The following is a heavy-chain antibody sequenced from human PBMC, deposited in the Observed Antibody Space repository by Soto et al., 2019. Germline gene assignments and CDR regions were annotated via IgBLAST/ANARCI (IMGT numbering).Heavy chain of an antibody. CDR3: ARDNDGAQFASGYNDL. J-gene: IGHJ5*02. V-gene: IGHV3-48*01. D-gene: IGHD3-22*01. CDR1: GFTVDSYI. Sequence: SLRLSCEAAGFTVDSYIINWVLQAPGKGLEWVSYISSSSGSIFYADSVRGRFTISRDNARNSVFLHLNSLRAEDTAVYYCARDNDGAQFASGYNDLWGQETLLTFSS. CDR2: ISSSSGSI.